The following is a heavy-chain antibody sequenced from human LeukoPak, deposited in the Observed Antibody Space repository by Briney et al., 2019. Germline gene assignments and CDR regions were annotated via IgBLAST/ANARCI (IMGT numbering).Heavy chain of an antibody. Sequence: PSETLSLTCTVSGGSISSYYWSWIRQPPGKGLEWIGYIYYSGSTNYNPSLKSRVTISVDTSKNQFSLKLSSVTAADTAVYYCARSVTAMVIDYWGQGTLVTVSS. D-gene: IGHD5-18*01. CDR1: GGSISSYY. CDR3: ARSVTAMVIDY. CDR2: IYYSGST. V-gene: IGHV4-59*08. J-gene: IGHJ4*02.